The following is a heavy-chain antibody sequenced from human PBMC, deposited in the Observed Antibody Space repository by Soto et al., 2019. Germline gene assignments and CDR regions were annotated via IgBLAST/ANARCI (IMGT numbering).Heavy chain of an antibody. CDR1: GFTFSSYG. CDR3: ARADSNSSWKYYFDY. Sequence: PGGSLRLSCAASGFTFSSYGMHWVRQAPGKGLEWVAVIWYDGSNKYYADSVKGRFTISRDNSKNTLYLQMNSLRAEDTAVYYCARADSNSSWKYYFDYWGQGTLVTVSS. D-gene: IGHD6-13*01. CDR2: IWYDGSNK. V-gene: IGHV3-33*01. J-gene: IGHJ4*02.